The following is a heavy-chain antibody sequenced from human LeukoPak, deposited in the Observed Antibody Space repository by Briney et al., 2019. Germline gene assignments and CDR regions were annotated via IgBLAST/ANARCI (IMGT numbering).Heavy chain of an antibody. V-gene: IGHV3-48*04. Sequence: GGSLRLSCAASGFPFSSYSMSWVRQAPGKGLEWVSYISSSSSTIYYADSVKGRFTISRDNAKNSLYLQMNSLRAEDTAVYYCARGYCSSTSCYWYFDLWGRGTLVTVSS. CDR3: ARGYCSSTSCYWYFDL. J-gene: IGHJ2*01. D-gene: IGHD2-2*01. CDR2: ISSSSSTI. CDR1: GFPFSSYS.